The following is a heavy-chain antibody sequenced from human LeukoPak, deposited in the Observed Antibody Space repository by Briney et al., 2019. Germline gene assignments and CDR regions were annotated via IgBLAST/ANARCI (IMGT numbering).Heavy chain of an antibody. CDR3: ARVAVPAAHFYYYYYMDV. J-gene: IGHJ6*03. CDR1: GGSFSGYY. Sequence: PSETLSLTCAVYGGSFSGYYWSWLRQPPGKGLEWIGEINHGGSTNYNPSLTSRGTISVDTSKNQFSLKLSSVTAADTAVYYCARVAVPAAHFYYYYYMDVWGKGTTVTVSS. CDR2: INHGGST. V-gene: IGHV4-34*01. D-gene: IGHD2-2*01.